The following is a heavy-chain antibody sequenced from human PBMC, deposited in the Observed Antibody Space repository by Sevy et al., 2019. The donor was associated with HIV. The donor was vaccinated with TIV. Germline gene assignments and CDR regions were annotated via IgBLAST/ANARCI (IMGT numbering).Heavy chain of an antibody. CDR1: GYSFSDNGYY. CDR3: ARESYDFWTGPVDYDYGMDV. Sequence: ASVKVSCKASGYSFSDNGYYIDWVRQAPGQGLEWMGWINPKSGSTNYAQKFQGRVSMTRDTSVSTANMVMSRLSSDDTAVYYCARESYDFWTGPVDYDYGMDVWGQGTTVTVSS. J-gene: IGHJ6*02. CDR2: INPKSGST. D-gene: IGHD3-3*01. V-gene: IGHV1-2*02.